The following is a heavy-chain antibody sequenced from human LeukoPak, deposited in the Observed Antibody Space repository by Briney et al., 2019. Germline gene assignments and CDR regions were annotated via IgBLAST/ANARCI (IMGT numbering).Heavy chain of an antibody. CDR1: GVSMSNYY. V-gene: IGHV4-4*07. CDR2: IYDSETA. J-gene: IGHJ4*02. CDR3: ARDGSIVGAGPIDY. Sequence: PSETLSLTCTVSGVSMSNYYWNWIRQPAGKGLEWIGRIYDSETANYNPSLKSRVTLSVDTSKSQVSLRLTSVTAADTAVYYCARDGSIVGAGPIDYWGQGTLVTVSS. D-gene: IGHD1-26*01.